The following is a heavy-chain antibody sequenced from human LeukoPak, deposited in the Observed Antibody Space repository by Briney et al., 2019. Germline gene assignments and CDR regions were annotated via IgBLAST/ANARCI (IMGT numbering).Heavy chain of an antibody. D-gene: IGHD6-19*01. CDR3: ARHIRSGWYFRAFDI. CDR2: IYYSGST. Sequence: SETLSLTCTVSGGSISSSSYYWGWIRQPPGKGLEWIGSIYYSGSTYYNPSLKSRVTISVDTSKNQFSLKLSSVTAADTAVYYCARHIRSGWYFRAFDIWGQGTMVTVSS. J-gene: IGHJ3*02. CDR1: GGSISSSSYY. V-gene: IGHV4-39*01.